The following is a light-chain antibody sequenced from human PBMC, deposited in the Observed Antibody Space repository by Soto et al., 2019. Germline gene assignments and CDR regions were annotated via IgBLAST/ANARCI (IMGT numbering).Light chain of an antibody. V-gene: IGKV3-11*01. J-gene: IGKJ5*01. Sequence: EIVMTQSPATLSVSPGERATLSCRASQSVSIKLAWYQQRPGQTPRLLIYDASNRATGIPARFSGSGSGTDFTLTISSLEPEDFAVYYCQQRSNWPFTFGQGTRLENK. CDR2: DAS. CDR3: QQRSNWPFT. CDR1: QSVSIK.